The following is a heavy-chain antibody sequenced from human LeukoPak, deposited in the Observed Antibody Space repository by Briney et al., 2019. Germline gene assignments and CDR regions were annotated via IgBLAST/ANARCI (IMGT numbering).Heavy chain of an antibody. J-gene: IGHJ4*02. CDR2: IYHSGST. D-gene: IGHD6-13*01. Sequence: PSETLSLTCTVSGGSISSYNSYWGWIRQPPGKGLEWIGEIYHSGSTNYNPSLKSRVTISVDKSKNQFSLKLSSVTAADTAVYYCARDGAAAGTTDWGQGTLVTVSS. CDR1: GGSISSYNSY. CDR3: ARDGAAAGTTD. V-gene: IGHV4-39*07.